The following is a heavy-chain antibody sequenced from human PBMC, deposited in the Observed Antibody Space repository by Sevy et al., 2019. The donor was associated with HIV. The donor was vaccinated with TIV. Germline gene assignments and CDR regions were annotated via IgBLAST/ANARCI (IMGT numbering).Heavy chain of an antibody. Sequence: SETLSLTCTVSGGSISSSNYYWGWIRQSPGKGLEWIASIYYLGSAYYNPSLRSRFTISVDTSKNQFFLKLSSVTAAETAVYYCARLGLAVAGTYGMDVWGHGTTVTVSS. CDR1: GGSISSSNYY. CDR3: ARLGLAVAGTYGMDV. CDR2: IYYLGSA. D-gene: IGHD6-13*01. V-gene: IGHV4-39*01. J-gene: IGHJ6*02.